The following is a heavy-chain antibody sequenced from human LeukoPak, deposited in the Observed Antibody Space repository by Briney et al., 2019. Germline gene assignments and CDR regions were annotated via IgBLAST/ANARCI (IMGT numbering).Heavy chain of an antibody. Sequence: SETLSLTCAVYGGSFSGYYWSWIRQPPGKGLEWIGEINHSGSTNYNPSLKSRVTISVDTSKNQFSLKLSSVTAADTAVHYCARLYYDFWSGYYYYFDYWGQGTLVTVSS. D-gene: IGHD3-3*01. CDR1: GGSFSGYY. CDR3: ARLYYDFWSGYYYYFDY. V-gene: IGHV4-34*01. CDR2: INHSGST. J-gene: IGHJ4*02.